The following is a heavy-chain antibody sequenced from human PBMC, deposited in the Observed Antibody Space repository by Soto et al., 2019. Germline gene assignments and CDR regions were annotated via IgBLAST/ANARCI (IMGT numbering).Heavy chain of an antibody. Sequence: SGPTLVNPTQTLTLTCAFSGFSLRTSGMRVSWIRQPPGKALEWLARIDWDDDKFFSTSLKTRLTISKDASKNQVVLTMTNMDPVDTGTYYCARMNSGADPYNYAMDVWGQGTTVTVSS. CDR2: IDWDDDK. D-gene: IGHD6-19*01. J-gene: IGHJ6*02. V-gene: IGHV2-70*04. CDR1: GFSLRTSGMR. CDR3: ARMNSGADPYNYAMDV.